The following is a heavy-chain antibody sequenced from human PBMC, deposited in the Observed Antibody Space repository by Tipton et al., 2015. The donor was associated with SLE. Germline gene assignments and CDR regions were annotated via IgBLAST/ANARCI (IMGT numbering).Heavy chain of an antibody. D-gene: IGHD3-9*01. CDR1: GGSISSYY. Sequence: TLSLTCTVSGGSISSYYWSWIRQPPGKGLEWIGYIHYSGSTNYNPSLKSRVTISVDTSKNQFSLKLSSVTAADTAVYYCARVAGYYEILTGYDTPRFFDSWAVGALVT. CDR3: ARVAGYYEILTGYDTPRFFDS. V-gene: IGHV4-59*01. CDR2: IHYSGST. J-gene: IGHJ4*02.